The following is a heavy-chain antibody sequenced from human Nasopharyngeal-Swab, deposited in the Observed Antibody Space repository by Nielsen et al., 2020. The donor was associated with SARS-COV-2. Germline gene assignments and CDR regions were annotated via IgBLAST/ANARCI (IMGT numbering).Heavy chain of an antibody. Sequence: GESPKISCAASGLTFSSYWMHWVRQAPGKGLVWVSRINTAGTSTSYADSVKGRLTIARDNAKNTLYMQMNSLRDEDTAVYYCVRGPSSGYANDAFGVWGQGTMVTVSS. CDR1: GLTFSSYW. J-gene: IGHJ3*01. CDR3: VRGPSSGYANDAFGV. V-gene: IGHV3-74*01. CDR2: INTAGTST. D-gene: IGHD2-2*01.